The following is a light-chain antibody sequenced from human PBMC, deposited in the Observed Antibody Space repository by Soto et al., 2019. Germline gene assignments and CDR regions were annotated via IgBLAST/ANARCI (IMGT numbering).Light chain of an antibody. Sequence: IVMTQSPATLSVSPGQRSSLSLMASQSVSSNLAWYQQKPGQAPRLLIYGASTRATGIPARFSGSGSGTDFSLTISRLEPEDFAVYYCQQYGTSPRTFGHGTKVDI. CDR1: QSVSSN. J-gene: IGKJ1*01. CDR3: QQYGTSPRT. V-gene: IGKV3-15*01. CDR2: GAS.